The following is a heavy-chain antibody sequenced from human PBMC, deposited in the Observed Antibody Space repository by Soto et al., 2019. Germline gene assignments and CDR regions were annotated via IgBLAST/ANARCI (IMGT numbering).Heavy chain of an antibody. J-gene: IGHJ5*02. CDR2: IYCDDDK. CDR1: GFSLSTSGVG. CDR3: AHRRGYYDSSGYWFDP. D-gene: IGHD3-22*01. Sequence: QITLKESGPTLVKPTQTLTLTCTFSGFSLSTSGVGVGWIRQPPGKALEWLALIYCDDDKRYSPSLKSRLTITKDSYKNQVVLTMTNMDPVDTATYYCAHRRGYYDSSGYWFDPWGQGTLVTVSS. V-gene: IGHV2-5*02.